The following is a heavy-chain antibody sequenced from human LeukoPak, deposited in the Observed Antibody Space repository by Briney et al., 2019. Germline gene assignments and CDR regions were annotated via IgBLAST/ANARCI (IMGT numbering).Heavy chain of an antibody. CDR3: AKSPPRYGSGWYEKFEKVSYYFDY. D-gene: IGHD6-19*01. Sequence: GGSLRLSRAASGFTFTTNAMSWVRQAPGKGLEWVSAISGSGGRTYYADSVKGRFTISRGNSKNTLYLQMNSLRADDTAVYYCAKSPPRYGSGWYEKFEKVSYYFDYWGQGTPVTVSS. V-gene: IGHV3-23*01. CDR1: GFTFTTNA. J-gene: IGHJ4*02. CDR2: ISGSGGRT.